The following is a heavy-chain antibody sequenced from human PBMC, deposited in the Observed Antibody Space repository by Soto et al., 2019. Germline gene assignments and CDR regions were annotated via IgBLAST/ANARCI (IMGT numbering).Heavy chain of an antibody. CDR2: INPNSGGT. CDR1: GYTFTGYY. Sequence: ASVKVSCKASGYTFTGYYMHWVRQAPGQGLEWMGWINPNSGGTGYAQKFQGRVTMTRNTSISTAYMELSSLRSEDTAVYYCARGREMATIVYYYYYGMDVWGQGTTVTVSS. V-gene: IGHV1-8*02. CDR3: ARGREMATIVYYYYYGMDV. J-gene: IGHJ6*02. D-gene: IGHD5-12*01.